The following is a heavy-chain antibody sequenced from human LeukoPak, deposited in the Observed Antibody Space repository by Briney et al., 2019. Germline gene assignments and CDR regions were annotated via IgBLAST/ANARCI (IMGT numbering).Heavy chain of an antibody. CDR2: IYYSGST. D-gene: IGHD3-10*01. CDR1: GGSISSYY. CDR3: ARERSMVRGISWFDP. J-gene: IGHJ5*02. Sequence: SETLSLTCTVSGGSISSYYWSWIRQPPGKGLEWIGYIYYSGSTNYNPSLKSRVTISVDTSKNQFSLKLSSVTAADTAVYYCARERSMVRGISWFDPWGQGTLVTVSS. V-gene: IGHV4-59*01.